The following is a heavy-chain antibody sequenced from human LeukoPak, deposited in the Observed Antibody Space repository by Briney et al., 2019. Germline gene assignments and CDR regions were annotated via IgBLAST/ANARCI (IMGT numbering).Heavy chain of an antibody. CDR3: ARGPPQLGYFDY. Sequence: SETLSLTCAVYGGSFSGYYWSWIRQPPGKGLEWIGEINHSGSTSYNPSLKSRVTISVDTSKNQFSLKLSSVTAADTAVYYCARGPPQLGYFDYWGQGTLVTVSS. J-gene: IGHJ4*02. CDR2: INHSGST. CDR1: GGSFSGYY. V-gene: IGHV4-34*01. D-gene: IGHD3-16*01.